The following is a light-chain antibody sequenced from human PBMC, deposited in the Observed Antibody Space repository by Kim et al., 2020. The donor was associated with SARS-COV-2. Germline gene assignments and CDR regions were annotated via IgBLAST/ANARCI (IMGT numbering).Light chain of an antibody. Sequence: GPRVTLSCSGTTSTIGTHSVNWFQQLPGTAPKLLIYANNRRPSGVSNRFSGSKSGTSASLTISGLQPADEAHYYCATSYDSLNGVIFGGGTQLTVL. CDR1: TSTIGTHS. CDR2: ANN. V-gene: IGLV1-44*01. CDR3: ATSYDSLNGVI. J-gene: IGLJ2*01.